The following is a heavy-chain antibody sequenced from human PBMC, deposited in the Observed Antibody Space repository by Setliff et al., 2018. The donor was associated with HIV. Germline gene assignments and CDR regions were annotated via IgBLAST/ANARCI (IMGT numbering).Heavy chain of an antibody. CDR1: GGSISSSNW. J-gene: IGHJ3*02. CDR2: IYHSGTT. D-gene: IGHD6-6*01. V-gene: IGHV4-4*02. CDR3: ARDPSGSDAFDI. Sequence: SETLSLTCAVSGGSISSSNWWSWVRQPPGKGLEWIGEIYHSGTTNYNPSLKSRVTISVDKPKNQFSLKLSSVTAADTAVYFCARDPSGSDAFDIWGQGTMVTVSS.